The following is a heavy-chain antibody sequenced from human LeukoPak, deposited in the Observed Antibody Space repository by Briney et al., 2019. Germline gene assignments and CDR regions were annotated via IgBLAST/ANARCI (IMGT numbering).Heavy chain of an antibody. D-gene: IGHD1-26*01. J-gene: IGHJ6*03. CDR3: ARDRVGATFYYYIDV. CDR2: IKQDGSEK. Sequence: GGSLRLSCAASGFTFSSYWMSWVRQAPGKGLEWVANIKQDGSEKYYVDSVKGRFTISRDNAKNSLYLQMNSLRAEDTAVYYCARDRVGATFYYYIDVWGKGTTVTVSS. V-gene: IGHV3-7*01. CDR1: GFTFSSYW.